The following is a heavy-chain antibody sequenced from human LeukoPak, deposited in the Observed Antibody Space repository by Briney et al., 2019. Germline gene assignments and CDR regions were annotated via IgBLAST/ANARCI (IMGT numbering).Heavy chain of an antibody. V-gene: IGHV3-48*01. CDR2: ISHSSSSI. J-gene: IGHJ4*02. CDR1: GSTFSSYG. Sequence: PGGSLSLSCAASGSTFSSYGMNWVCQAPEMGLEWVSYISHSSSSIYYADSVKGRFTISRDNAKNSLYLQMNSLRAEDTAVYYCARAYNYGYDYWGQGTLVTVSS. D-gene: IGHD5-18*01. CDR3: ARAYNYGYDY.